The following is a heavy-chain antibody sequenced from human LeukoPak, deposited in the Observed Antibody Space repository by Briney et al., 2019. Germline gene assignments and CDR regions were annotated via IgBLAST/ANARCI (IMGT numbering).Heavy chain of an antibody. CDR3: TTTGNTMPGRGS. V-gene: IGHV3-23*01. D-gene: IGHD2/OR15-2a*01. Sequence: GGSLRLSCAASGFTFSSYAITWVRQAPGKGLEWVSAVSSNGAKTYYADSVKGRFTISRDDSKNTLYLQMNSLKEEDTAVYYCTTTGNTMPGRGSWGQGTLVTVSS. CDR2: VSSNGAKT. CDR1: GFTFSSYA. J-gene: IGHJ5*02.